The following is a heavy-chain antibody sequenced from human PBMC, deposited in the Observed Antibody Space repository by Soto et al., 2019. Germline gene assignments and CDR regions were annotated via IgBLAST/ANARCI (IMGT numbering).Heavy chain of an antibody. CDR3: ARDGPPVDY. J-gene: IGHJ4*02. V-gene: IGHV1-18*01. CDR1: GYTFTSYA. Sequence: QVQLVQSGAEVKKPGASVKVSCKASGYTFTSYAISWVRQAPGQGLEWMGWISAYNGNTNYAQKLQGRVTMTTNTYTSTADMELRSLKPDDTAVYYCARDGPPVDYWGQGTLVTVSS. CDR2: ISAYNGNT.